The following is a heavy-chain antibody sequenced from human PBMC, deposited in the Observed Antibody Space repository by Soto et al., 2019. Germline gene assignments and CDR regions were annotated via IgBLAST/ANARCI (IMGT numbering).Heavy chain of an antibody. CDR3: ARDHAAVAGTSAFDY. CDR1: GGTFSSYA. D-gene: IGHD6-19*01. V-gene: IGHV1-69*01. Sequence: QVQLVQSGAEVKKPGSSVKVSCKASGGTFSSYAISWVRQAPGQGLEWMGGVIPIFGTANYAQKFQGRVTITADESTSTAYMELSSLRSEDTAVYYCARDHAAVAGTSAFDYWGQGTLVTVSS. CDR2: VIPIFGTA. J-gene: IGHJ4*02.